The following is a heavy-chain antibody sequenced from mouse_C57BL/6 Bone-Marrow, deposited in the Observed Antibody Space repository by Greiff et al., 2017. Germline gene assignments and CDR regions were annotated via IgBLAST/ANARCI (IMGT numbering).Heavy chain of an antibody. Sequence: VQLQQSGPELVKPGASVKISCKASGYTFTDYYMNWVKQSHGKSLERIGDINPNNGGTSYNQKFKGKATLTVDKSSSTAYMELRSLTSEDSAVYYCARWSHYYGSSLDYWGQGTTLTVSS. V-gene: IGHV1-26*01. CDR2: INPNNGGT. J-gene: IGHJ2*01. CDR1: GYTFTDYY. CDR3: ARWSHYYGSSLDY. D-gene: IGHD1-1*01.